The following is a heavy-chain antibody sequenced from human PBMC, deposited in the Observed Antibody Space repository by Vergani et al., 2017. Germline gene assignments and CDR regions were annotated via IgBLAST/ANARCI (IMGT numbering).Heavy chain of an antibody. CDR3: AKERVQGAIHYYFDY. Sequence: EVQLVESGGGLVQPGGSLRLSCAASGFPVSSNYMSWVRQAPGKGLEWVSVIYSGGSTYYADSVKGRFTISRDNSKNTLYLQMNSLRAEDTAVYYCAKERVQGAIHYYFDYWGQGTLVTVSS. D-gene: IGHD2-2*01. V-gene: IGHV3-66*02. J-gene: IGHJ4*02. CDR2: IYSGGST. CDR1: GFPVSSNY.